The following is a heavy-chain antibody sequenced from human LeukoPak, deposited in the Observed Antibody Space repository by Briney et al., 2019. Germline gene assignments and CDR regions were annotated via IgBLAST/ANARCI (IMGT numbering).Heavy chain of an antibody. CDR1: GFTFSSYT. CDR2: TAYDGGNE. Sequence: GGSLRLSCAASGFTFSSYTMHWVRQAPGKGLEWVAVTAYDGGNEYYAGSVKGRFTISRDNSKNMLYLQMNSLRAEDTAVYYCARNNLGYCSSTSCYGPGDYWGQGSLVTVSS. D-gene: IGHD2-2*01. CDR3: ARNNLGYCSSTSCYGPGDY. V-gene: IGHV3-30-3*01. J-gene: IGHJ4*02.